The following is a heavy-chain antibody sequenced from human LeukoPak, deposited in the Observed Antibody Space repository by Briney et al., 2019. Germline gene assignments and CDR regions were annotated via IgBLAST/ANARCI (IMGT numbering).Heavy chain of an antibody. D-gene: IGHD2-15*01. V-gene: IGHV4-59*01. CDR3: ARFGLYSFDY. CDR2: IYHSGST. J-gene: IGHJ4*02. Sequence: SETLPLTCAVSGGSISGYYWSWIRQPPGKGLELIGYIYHSGSTNYNPSLKSRVTISVDTSKNQFSLKLTSVTAADTAVYFCARFGLYSFDYWGQGTLVTVSS. CDR1: GGSISGYY.